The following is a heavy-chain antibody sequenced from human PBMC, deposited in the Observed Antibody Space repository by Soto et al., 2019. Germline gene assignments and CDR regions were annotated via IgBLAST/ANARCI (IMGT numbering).Heavy chain of an antibody. V-gene: IGHV3-7*03. CDR1: GFTFSRYW. Sequence: EGSLSISCAASGFTFSRYWLTWVRQAPVKGLQWVANIKEDGSEIYYVGSVKGRFTTSRDNAKNSLYLQMNSLRAEDTAVYYCARIVSGRDYGDSIDCWGRGTLVTVSS. CDR2: IKEDGSEI. CDR3: ARIVSGRDYGDSIDC. D-gene: IGHD4-17*01. J-gene: IGHJ4*02.